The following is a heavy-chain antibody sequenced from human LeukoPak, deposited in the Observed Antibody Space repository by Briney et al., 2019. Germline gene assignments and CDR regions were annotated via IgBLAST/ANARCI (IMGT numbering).Heavy chain of an antibody. J-gene: IGHJ4*02. CDR2: ITASGSNT. Sequence: GGSLRLSCVASGFTFSNYGMNWVRQAPGKGLEWVSAITASGSNTEYADSVKGRFTISRDNSKNTLYLQMNSLRAEDTAVYYCARDRWLRFDYWGRGTLVTVSS. CDR1: GFTFSNYG. CDR3: ARDRWLRFDY. V-gene: IGHV3-23*01. D-gene: IGHD5-12*01.